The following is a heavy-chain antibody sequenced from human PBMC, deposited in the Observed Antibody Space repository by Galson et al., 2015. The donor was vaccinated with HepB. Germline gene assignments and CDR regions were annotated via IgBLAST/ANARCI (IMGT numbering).Heavy chain of an antibody. Sequence: SLRLSCAASGFTFDDYAMHWVRQAPGKGLEWVSGISWNSGSIGYADSVKGRFTISRDNAKNSLYLQMNSLRAEDTALYYCAKDSSSGWHGGRYFDYWGQGTLVTVSS. V-gene: IGHV3-9*01. D-gene: IGHD6-19*01. J-gene: IGHJ4*02. CDR3: AKDSSSGWHGGRYFDY. CDR2: ISWNSGSI. CDR1: GFTFDDYA.